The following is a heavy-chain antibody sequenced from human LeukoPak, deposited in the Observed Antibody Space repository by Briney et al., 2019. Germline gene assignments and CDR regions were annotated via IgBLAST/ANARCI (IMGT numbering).Heavy chain of an antibody. CDR3: ARVWYAGYSSGWYVDYFDY. D-gene: IGHD6-19*01. CDR1: GGSISGYY. V-gene: IGHV4-4*07. Sequence: SETLSLTCTVSGGSISGYYWSWIRQPAGKGLEWIGRIYTSGSTNYNPSLKSRVTMSVDTSKNQFSLKLSSVTAADTAVYYCARVWYAGYSSGWYVDYFDYWGQGTLVTVSS. J-gene: IGHJ4*02. CDR2: IYTSGST.